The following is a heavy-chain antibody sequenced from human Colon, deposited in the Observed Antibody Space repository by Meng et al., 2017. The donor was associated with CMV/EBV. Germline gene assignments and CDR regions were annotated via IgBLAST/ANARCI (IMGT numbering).Heavy chain of an antibody. CDR2: IIPLLGIA. D-gene: IGHD3-10*01. CDR1: GGTFSSYA. Sequence: SVKVSCKASGGTFSSYAISWVRQAPGQGLEWMGRIIPLLGIATYAQRFQGRITITADKSTSTAYMELSSLRSEDTAVYYCARANYYYGSGSYETFDYWGQGTLVTVSS. J-gene: IGHJ4*02. V-gene: IGHV1-69*04. CDR3: ARANYYYGSGSYETFDY.